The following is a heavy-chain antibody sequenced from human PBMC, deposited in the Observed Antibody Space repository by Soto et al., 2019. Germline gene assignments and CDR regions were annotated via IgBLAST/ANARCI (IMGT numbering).Heavy chain of an antibody. Sequence: PSETLSLTCTVSGGSISSGGYYWSWIRQHPGKGLEWIGYIYYSGSTYYNPSLKSRVTILVDTSKNQFSLKLSSVTAADTAVYYCARSTQTRFLEWLSDYYFDYWGQGTLVTVSS. CDR1: GGSISSGGYY. CDR3: ARSTQTRFLEWLSDYYFDY. CDR2: IYYSGST. J-gene: IGHJ4*02. V-gene: IGHV4-31*03. D-gene: IGHD3-3*01.